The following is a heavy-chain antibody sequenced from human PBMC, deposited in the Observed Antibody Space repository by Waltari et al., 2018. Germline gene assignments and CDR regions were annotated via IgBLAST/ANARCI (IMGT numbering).Heavy chain of an antibody. CDR1: GFPFSTST. CDR2: LTSSGLM. D-gene: IGHD6-6*01. Sequence: EMQLLESGGALVQPGGSLRLSCAPAGFPFSTSTMNWVRQAPGKGLEWVAVLTSSGLMDYGDSVKGRFIISRDNSKNILYLEMYRLRVEDTARYYCAKDEGARLAPTFGMDAWGQGTTVIVSS. V-gene: IGHV3-23*01. CDR3: AKDEGARLAPTFGMDA. J-gene: IGHJ6*02.